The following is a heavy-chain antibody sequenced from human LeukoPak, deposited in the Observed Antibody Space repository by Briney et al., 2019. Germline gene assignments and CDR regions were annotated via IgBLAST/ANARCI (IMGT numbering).Heavy chain of an antibody. CDR3: ARVDYAFWSGNWRFDT. J-gene: IGHJ4*02. CDR2: VYYNGNT. V-gene: IGHV4-59*01. Sequence: SETLSLTCLVSGEPISSYYWSWIRQAPGRGPEYIGNVYYNGNTNYNPSLKSRVAIPVDASKNQLSLKVDSVTTADTAVYYCARVDYAFWSGNWRFDTWGQGTLVTVSS. CDR1: GEPISSYY. D-gene: IGHD3-3*01.